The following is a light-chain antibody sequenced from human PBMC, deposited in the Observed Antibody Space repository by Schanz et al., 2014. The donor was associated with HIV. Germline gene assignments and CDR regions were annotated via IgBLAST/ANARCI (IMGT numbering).Light chain of an antibody. CDR2: SAS. J-gene: IGKJ4*01. CDR3: QQYGSSLFT. V-gene: IGKV3-20*01. CDR1: QTVSSNS. Sequence: EIVLTQSPVILSLSPGERATLSCRASQTVSSNSLGWYQQKRGQVPRLLIYSASRRANGIPDRFSGSGSGTDFTLTISRLEPEDFAVYYCQQYGSSLFTFGGGTKVEI.